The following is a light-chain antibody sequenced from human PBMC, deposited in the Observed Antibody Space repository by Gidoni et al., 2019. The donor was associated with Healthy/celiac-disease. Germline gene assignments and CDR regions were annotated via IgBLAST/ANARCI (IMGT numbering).Light chain of an antibody. CDR2: WAS. J-gene: IGKJ1*01. Sequence: DSVMTQAPDSLAVSLGERATINCKSSQSVLYSSNNKNYLAWYQQKPGQPPKLLIYWASTRESGVPDRFSGSGSGTDFTLTISSLQAEDVAVYYCQQHYSTPPTFGQGTKVEIQ. CDR3: QQHYSTPPT. CDR1: QSVLYSSNNKNY. V-gene: IGKV4-1*01.